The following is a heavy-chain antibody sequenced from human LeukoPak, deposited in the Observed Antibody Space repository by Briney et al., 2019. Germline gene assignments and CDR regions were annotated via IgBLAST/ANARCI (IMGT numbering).Heavy chain of an antibody. J-gene: IGHJ6*03. V-gene: IGHV3-73*01. CDR2: IRSKANSCAT. CDR3: TLPRGYCTNGVCPNYYYYYMDV. CDR1: GFTFSGSA. Sequence: PGGSLRLSCAASGFTFSGSAMHWVRQASGKGLERVGRIRSKANSCATAYAASVKGRFTISRDDSKNTAYLQMNSLKTEDTAVYYCTLPRGYCTNGVCPNYYYYYMDVWGKGTTVTVSS. D-gene: IGHD2-8*01.